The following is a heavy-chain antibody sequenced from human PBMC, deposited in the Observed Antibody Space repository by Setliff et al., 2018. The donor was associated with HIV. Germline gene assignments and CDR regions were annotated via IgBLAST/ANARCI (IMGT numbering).Heavy chain of an antibody. CDR1: GDPVSSYD. CDR3: ASGLTASNYQNFYYMDV. D-gene: IGHD2-2*01. Sequence: SVKVSCKASGDPVSSYDISGVRQAPGQGPEWMGRNLPIFVTPNYAQKFQDRVTITADETTSTPYMELSSLRSEDTAVYYCASGLTASNYQNFYYMDVWGKVTTLTVSS. V-gene: IGHV1-69*13. J-gene: IGHJ6*03. CDR2: NLPIFVTP.